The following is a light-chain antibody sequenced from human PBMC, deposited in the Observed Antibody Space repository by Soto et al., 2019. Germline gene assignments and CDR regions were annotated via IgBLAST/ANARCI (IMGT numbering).Light chain of an antibody. Sequence: EIVLTQSPGTLSLSPGERATLSCRASQSVRDRYLAWYQQKPGQAPSLLIYETSTRATGVPDRFSGSGSGTVFARTISRVEPEDFANYFCQQYGSSPGTFGQGTKVEI. V-gene: IGKV3-20*01. CDR2: ETS. J-gene: IGKJ1*01. CDR3: QQYGSSPGT. CDR1: QSVRDRY.